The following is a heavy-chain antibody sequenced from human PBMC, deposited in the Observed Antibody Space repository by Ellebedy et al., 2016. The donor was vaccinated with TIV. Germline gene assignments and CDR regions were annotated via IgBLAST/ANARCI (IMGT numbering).Heavy chain of an antibody. Sequence: GESLKIPCAASGFTFSDSTMHWVRQASGKGLEWVGRIKSKGNNYATAYAASVKGRFTISRDDSKNTAYLQMNRLKTEDTAVYYCTSGDRYAYPHWGQGTLVTVSS. V-gene: IGHV3-73*01. CDR2: IKSKGNNYAT. D-gene: IGHD3-16*01. CDR1: GFTFSDST. J-gene: IGHJ4*02. CDR3: TSGDRYAYPH.